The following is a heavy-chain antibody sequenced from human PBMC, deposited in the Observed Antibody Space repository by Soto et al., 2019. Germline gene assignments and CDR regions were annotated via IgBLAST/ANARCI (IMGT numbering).Heavy chain of an antibody. CDR1: GGSISSYY. D-gene: IGHD3-22*01. CDR2: IYYSGST. CDR3: ALHGFITMIEWGGLLSAFDI. Sequence: SETLSLTCTVSGGSISSYYWSWIRQHPGKGLEWIGYIYYSGSTYYNPSLKSRVTISVDTSKNQFSLKLTSVTAADTAVYYCALHGFITMIEWGGLLSAFDIWGQGTMVTVSS. J-gene: IGHJ3*02. V-gene: IGHV4-59*06.